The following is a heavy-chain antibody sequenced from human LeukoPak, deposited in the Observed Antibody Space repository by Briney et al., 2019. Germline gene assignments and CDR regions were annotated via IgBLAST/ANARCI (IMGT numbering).Heavy chain of an antibody. J-gene: IGHJ4*02. CDR2: INHSGST. CDR3: ARGTTYYYGSSGYYSSNEYDY. V-gene: IGHV4-34*01. CDR1: GGSFGGYY. Sequence: SETLSLTCAVYGGSFGGYYWSWIRQPPGKGLEWIGEINHSGSTNYNPSLKSRVTISVDTSKNQFSLKLSSVTAADTAVYYCARGTTYYYGSSGYYSSNEYDYWGQGTLVTVSS. D-gene: IGHD3-22*01.